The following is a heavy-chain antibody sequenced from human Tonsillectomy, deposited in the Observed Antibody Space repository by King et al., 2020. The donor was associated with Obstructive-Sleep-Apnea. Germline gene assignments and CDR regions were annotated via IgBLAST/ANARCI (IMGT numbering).Heavy chain of an antibody. Sequence: VQLVESGGGLVQPGESLRLSCAASGFSFSKYAMHWVRQAPGKGLEYVSAINSNGGSTFYANSVKGRFTISRDNSKNTLYLQMGTLRPEDMAVYYCARGGWGGDDWYFDLWGRGTLVTVSS. CDR1: GFSFSKYA. D-gene: IGHD3-16*01. V-gene: IGHV3-64*01. J-gene: IGHJ2*01. CDR2: INSNGGST. CDR3: ARGGWGGDDWYFDL.